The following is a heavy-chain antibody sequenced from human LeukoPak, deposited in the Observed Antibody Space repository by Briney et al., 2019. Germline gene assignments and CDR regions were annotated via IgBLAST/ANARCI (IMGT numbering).Heavy chain of an antibody. J-gene: IGHJ4*02. D-gene: IGHD3-16*01. CDR1: GFTFSSYA. CDR2: ISYDGSNK. V-gene: IGHV3-30*04. CDR3: ARDPPGGLNLPRYYFDY. Sequence: GGSLRLSCAASGFTFSSYAMHWVRQAPGKGLEWVAVISYDGSNKYYADSVKGRFTISRDNSKNTLYLQMNSLRAEDTAVYYCARDPPGGLNLPRYYFDYWGQGTLVTVSS.